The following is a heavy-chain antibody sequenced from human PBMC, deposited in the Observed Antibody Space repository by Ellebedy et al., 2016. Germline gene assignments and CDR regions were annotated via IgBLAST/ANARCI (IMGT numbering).Heavy chain of an antibody. D-gene: IGHD3-10*01. Sequence: GGSLRLSCAASGFTVSTNYMKWVRQAPGKGLEWVSAIFSDGNTYYADSVKGRFAISRDTSRNTLYLQMNSLRAEDTALYFCARDFGSPHYFLDYWGQGTLVTVSS. CDR1: GFTVSTNY. V-gene: IGHV3-53*05. J-gene: IGHJ4*02. CDR3: ARDFGSPHYFLDY. CDR2: IFSDGNT.